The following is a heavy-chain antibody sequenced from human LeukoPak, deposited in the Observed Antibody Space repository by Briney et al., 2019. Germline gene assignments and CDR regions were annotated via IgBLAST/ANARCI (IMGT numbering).Heavy chain of an antibody. D-gene: IGHD6-13*01. CDR1: GFTFSSYA. V-gene: IGHV3-23*01. J-gene: IGHJ4*02. CDR2: ISGSGGST. Sequence: GWSLRLSCAASGFTFSSYAMDWVRQAPGKGLEWVSAISGSGGSTYYADSVKGRFTISRDNSKNTLYLQMNNLRAEDTAVYYCAKDKCSSSWTDYWGLGTLVTVSS. CDR3: AKDKCSSSWTDY.